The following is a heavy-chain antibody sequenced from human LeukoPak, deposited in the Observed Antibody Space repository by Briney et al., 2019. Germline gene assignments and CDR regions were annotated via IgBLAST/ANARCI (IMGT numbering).Heavy chain of an antibody. CDR2: ISRSGSVI. Sequence: PGGSLRLSCAASGFSFSGNEMNWVRQAPGKGLEWISCISRSGSVIYYAESVKGRFTISRDKSKNTLYLQMNSLRAEDTAVYYCAKDRRRDDILTGSFSDWGQGTLVTVSS. CDR3: AKDRRRDDILTGSFSD. J-gene: IGHJ4*02. CDR1: GFSFSGNE. V-gene: IGHV3-48*03. D-gene: IGHD3-9*01.